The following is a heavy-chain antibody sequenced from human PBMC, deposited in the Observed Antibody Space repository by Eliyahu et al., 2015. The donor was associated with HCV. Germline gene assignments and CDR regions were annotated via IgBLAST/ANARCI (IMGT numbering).Heavy chain of an antibody. CDR1: XYXFTSHY. CDR2: INPSGGDT. Sequence: QVQLVQSGAEMKKPGASVKISCKTSXYXFTSHYLXWVRQAPGQGPEWMGQINPSGGDTTYAEKFQGRVTVTGDTSTSTVYMELSSLRSEDTAVYYCARRGYYRENTGAFARGAFDIWGQGTKVTVSS. V-gene: IGHV1-46*01. CDR3: ARRGYYRENTGAFARGAFDI. D-gene: IGHD2-8*02. J-gene: IGHJ3*02.